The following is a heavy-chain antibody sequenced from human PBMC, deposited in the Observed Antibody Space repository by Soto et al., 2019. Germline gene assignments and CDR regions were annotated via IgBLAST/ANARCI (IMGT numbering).Heavy chain of an antibody. CDR2: ISGSGGST. Sequence: GRSPILPYASSGCPLSTFGGNLVRPAPRKGLEWVSAISGSGGSTYYADSVKGRFTISRDSSKNTLYLQMNSLRAEDTAVYYSTRRNYRSSAPGIDICGEGIMVT. J-gene: IGHJ3*02. CDR1: GCPLSTFG. CDR3: TRRNYRSSAPGIDI. D-gene: IGHD6-6*01. V-gene: IGHV3-23*01.